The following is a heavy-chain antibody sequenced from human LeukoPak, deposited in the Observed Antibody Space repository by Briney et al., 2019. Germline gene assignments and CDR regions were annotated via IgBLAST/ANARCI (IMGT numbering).Heavy chain of an antibody. D-gene: IGHD4-17*01. CDR3: ARRHDYGDPRSWFDP. V-gene: IGHV5-51*01. Sequence: PGESLKISCKGSGCSFTSYWIGWVRQMPGKGLEWMGIIYPGDSDTRYSPSFQGQVTISADKSISTAYLQWSSLKASDTAMYYCARRHDYGDPRSWFDPWGQGTLVTVSS. J-gene: IGHJ5*02. CDR1: GCSFTSYW. CDR2: IYPGDSDT.